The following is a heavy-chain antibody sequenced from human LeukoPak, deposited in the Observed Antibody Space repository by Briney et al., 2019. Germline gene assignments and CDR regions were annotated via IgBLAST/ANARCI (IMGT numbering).Heavy chain of an antibody. CDR3: ASAYYDILTGYYDAFDI. V-gene: IGHV4-34*01. CDR1: GGSLSGYY. D-gene: IGHD3-9*01. Sequence: SETLSLTCAVYGGSLSGYYWSWFRQPPGKGLEWIGEINHSGSTNYNPSLKSRVTISVDTSKNQFSLKLSSVTAADTAVYYCASAYYDILTGYYDAFDIWGQGTMVTVSS. CDR2: INHSGST. J-gene: IGHJ3*02.